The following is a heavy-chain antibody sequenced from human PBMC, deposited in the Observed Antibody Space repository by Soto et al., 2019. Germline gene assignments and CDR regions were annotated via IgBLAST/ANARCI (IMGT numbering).Heavy chain of an antibody. CDR2: IRSKANSYAT. J-gene: IGHJ4*02. CDR1: GFTFSGSA. Sequence: GGSLRLSCAASGFTFSGSAMHWVRQASGKGLEWVGRIRSKANSYATAYAASVKGRFTISRDDSKNTAYLQMNSLKTEDTAVYYCTRHVDRPWNYAAAGDYWGQGTLVTVSS. V-gene: IGHV3-73*01. D-gene: IGHD1-7*01. CDR3: TRHVDRPWNYAAAGDY.